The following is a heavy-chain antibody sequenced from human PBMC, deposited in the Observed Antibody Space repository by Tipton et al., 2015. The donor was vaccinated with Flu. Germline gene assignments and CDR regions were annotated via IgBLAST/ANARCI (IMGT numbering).Heavy chain of an antibody. CDR1: GFTVSSNY. CDR3: ARGRGYCVTTTCLLPFDF. D-gene: IGHD2-2*01. J-gene: IGHJ4*02. CDR2: IYSGGST. Sequence: SLRLSCVVSGFTVSSNYMTWVRQAPGKGLEWVSVIYSGGSTKYADSAKGRFTISRDNSKNTLYLQLNSLRAEDTAVYYCARGRGYCVTTTCLLPFDFWGQGTLVTVSS. V-gene: IGHV3-53*01.